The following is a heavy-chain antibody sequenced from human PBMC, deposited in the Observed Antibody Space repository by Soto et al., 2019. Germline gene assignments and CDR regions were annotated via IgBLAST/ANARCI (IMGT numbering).Heavy chain of an antibody. CDR3: ARGAHRFLQLALFLDY. V-gene: IGHV3-74*01. CDR1: GFTFSSYW. CDR2: INSDGSST. J-gene: IGHJ4*02. D-gene: IGHD6-6*01. Sequence: EVQLVESGGGLVQPGGSLRLSCAASGFTFSSYWMHWVRQAPGKGLVWVSRINSDGSSTSYADSVKGRFTISRDNAKNTLYLQMNSLRAEDTAVYYCARGAHRFLQLALFLDYWGQGTLVTVSS.